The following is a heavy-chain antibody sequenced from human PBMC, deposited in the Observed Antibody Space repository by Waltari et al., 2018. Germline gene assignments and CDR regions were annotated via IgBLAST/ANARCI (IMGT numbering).Heavy chain of an antibody. CDR1: GFTFSSYA. V-gene: IGHV3-23*03. CDR3: AKDMAAAGYFDY. Sequence: EVQLLESGGGLVQPGGSLRLSCAASGFTFSSYAMRWVRQAPGKGVGWVSVICSGGRTYEADTGRGRFTIARDNSKNKRYLQMNSLRAEDTAVYYCAKDMAAAGYFDYWGQGTLVTVSS. CDR2: ICSGGRT. D-gene: IGHD6-13*01. J-gene: IGHJ4*02.